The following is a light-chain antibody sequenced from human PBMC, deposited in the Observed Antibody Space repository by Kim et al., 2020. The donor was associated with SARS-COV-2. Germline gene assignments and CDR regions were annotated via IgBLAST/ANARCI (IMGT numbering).Light chain of an antibody. CDR3: QQYNSYPWT. CDR2: DAS. Sequence: ASVGDRVTITGRASQSISSWLAWYQPKPGKAPKLLIYDASSLESGVPSRFSGSGSGTEFTLTISSLQPDDFATYYCQQYNSYPWTFGQGTKVDIK. CDR1: QSISSW. V-gene: IGKV1-5*01. J-gene: IGKJ1*01.